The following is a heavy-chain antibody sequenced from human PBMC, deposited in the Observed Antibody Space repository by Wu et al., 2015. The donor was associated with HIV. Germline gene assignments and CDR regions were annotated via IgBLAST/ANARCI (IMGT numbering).Heavy chain of an antibody. CDR1: GYSFSSNY. CDR3: TISTFAGSSDTWYSFDK. CDR2: IVPLFDAP. Sequence: QVQLVQSGAEVKKPGASVKVSCKASGYSFSSNYMHWVRQAPGQGLEWMGRIVPLFDAPNYAQRFHDRLTITADGSTTTAYMEMRNLRSEDTAVYFCTISTFAGSSDTWYSFDKWGQGTLVTVSS. D-gene: IGHD6-13*01. V-gene: IGHV1-69*18. J-gene: IGHJ4*02.